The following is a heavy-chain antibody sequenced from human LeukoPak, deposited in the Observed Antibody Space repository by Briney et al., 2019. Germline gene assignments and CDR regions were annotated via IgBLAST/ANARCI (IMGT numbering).Heavy chain of an antibody. D-gene: IGHD3-9*01. J-gene: IGHJ4*02. CDR2: INPNSGGT. CDR3: ARGDDILTGFDY. Sequence: ASVKVSCKASGYTFTGYYMHWVRQARAQGLEWMGWINPNSGGTNYAQKFQGWVTMTRDTSISTAYMELSRLRSDDTAVYYWARGDDILTGFDYWGQGTLVTVSS. CDR1: GYTFTGYY. V-gene: IGHV1-2*04.